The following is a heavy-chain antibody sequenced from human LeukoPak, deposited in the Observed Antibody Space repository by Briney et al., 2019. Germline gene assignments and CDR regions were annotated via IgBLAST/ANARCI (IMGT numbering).Heavy chain of an antibody. D-gene: IGHD3-10*01. V-gene: IGHV3-30*04. CDR1: GFTFSGCA. CDR3: ARDYGSGSYSGSYYYMDV. CDR2: TSYDGSNR. J-gene: IGHJ6*03. Sequence: GGSLRLSCAASGFTFSGCALHWVRQAPGKGLDWVAVTSYDGSNRYYADSVKGRFTISRDNSKNTLYLQMNSLRVEDTAGYYCARDYGSGSYSGSYYYMDVWGKGTTVTVSS.